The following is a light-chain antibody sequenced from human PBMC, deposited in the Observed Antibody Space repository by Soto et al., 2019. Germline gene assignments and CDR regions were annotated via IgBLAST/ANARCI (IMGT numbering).Light chain of an antibody. Sequence: IQMTQSPSSLSASVGDRVTITCRASQSIGAYLNWFQQNPGKAPKLLIYAASNLQSGVSSRFSGSGSGTVFTLTISSLQPEDFATYYCQQSYSTLYTFGQGTKVEI. CDR3: QQSYSTLYT. CDR2: AAS. CDR1: QSIGAY. J-gene: IGKJ2*01. V-gene: IGKV1-39*01.